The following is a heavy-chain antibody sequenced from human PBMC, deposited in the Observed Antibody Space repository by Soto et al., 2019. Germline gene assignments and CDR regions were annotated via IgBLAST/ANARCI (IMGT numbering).Heavy chain of an antibody. V-gene: IGHV1-3*01. J-gene: IGHJ4*02. CDR3: ACAPYCSSWDSYLDY. CDR1: GLTFTSYA. CDR2: INGGNGNT. Sequence: ASVKVSCKASGLTFTSYAMHWVRQAPGQRLEWMGWINGGNGNTKVSQTFQGRVTITGDKSASTAYMELSGLRSDDTALYYCACAPYCSSWDSYLDYWGQGTLVTVSS. D-gene: IGHD6-13*01.